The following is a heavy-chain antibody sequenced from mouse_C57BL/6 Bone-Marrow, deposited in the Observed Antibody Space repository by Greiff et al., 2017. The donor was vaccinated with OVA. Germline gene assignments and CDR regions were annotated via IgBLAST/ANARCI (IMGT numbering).Heavy chain of an antibody. V-gene: IGHV1-26*01. J-gene: IGHJ1*03. Sequence: VQLQQSGPELVKPGASVKISCKASGYTFTDYYMNWVKQSHGKSLEWIGDINPNNGGTSYNQKFKGKATLTVDKSSSTAYMELRSLTSEDSAVYYCARRIYYGYDGWYFDVWGTGTTVTVSS. CDR3: ARRIYYGYDGWYFDV. D-gene: IGHD2-2*01. CDR1: GYTFTDYY. CDR2: INPNNGGT.